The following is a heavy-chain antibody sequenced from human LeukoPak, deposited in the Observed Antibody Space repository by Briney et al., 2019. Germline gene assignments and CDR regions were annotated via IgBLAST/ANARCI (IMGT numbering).Heavy chain of an antibody. CDR3: ARESRGDLYYYYYYMDV. Sequence: SQTLSLTCTVSGGSISSGSYHWGWIRQPAGKGLEWIGRIYTSGSTNYNPSLKSRVTISVDTSKNQFSLKLSSVTAADTAVYYCARESRGDLYYYYYYMDVWAKGPRSPSP. CDR2: IYTSGST. CDR1: GGSISSGSYH. J-gene: IGHJ6*03. V-gene: IGHV4-61*02. D-gene: IGHD4-17*01.